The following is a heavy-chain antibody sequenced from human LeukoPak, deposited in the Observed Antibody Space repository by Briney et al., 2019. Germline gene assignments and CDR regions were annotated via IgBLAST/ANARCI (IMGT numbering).Heavy chain of an antibody. Sequence: SVKVSCKASGGTFSSYAISWVRQAPGQGLEWMGGIIPIFGTANYAQKFQGRVTITADESTSTAYMELSSLRSEDTAVYYCARVVVVVPASLGDFHYYYMDVWGKGTTVTVSS. D-gene: IGHD2-2*01. CDR2: IIPIFGTA. J-gene: IGHJ6*03. V-gene: IGHV1-69*13. CDR3: ARVVVVVPASLGDFHYYYMDV. CDR1: GGTFSSYA.